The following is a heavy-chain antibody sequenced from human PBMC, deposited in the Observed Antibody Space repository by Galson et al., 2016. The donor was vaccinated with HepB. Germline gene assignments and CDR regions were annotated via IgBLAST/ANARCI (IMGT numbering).Heavy chain of an antibody. J-gene: IGHJ6*02. CDR3: ARDDYGEDYSYYGMDV. D-gene: IGHD4-17*01. CDR1: GDSVSSNTAA. Sequence: CAISGDSVSSNTAAWNWIRQSPSRGLEWLGRTYYRSKWYSEYAVSVESRITINADTSKNQLSLQLNSVTPEDTAVYYCARDDYGEDYSYYGMDVWGQGTTVTVS. CDR2: TYYRSKWYS. V-gene: IGHV6-1*01.